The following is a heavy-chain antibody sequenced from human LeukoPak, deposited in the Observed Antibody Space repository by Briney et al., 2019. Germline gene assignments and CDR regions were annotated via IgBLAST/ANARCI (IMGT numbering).Heavy chain of an antibody. Sequence: GGSLRLSYAASGFTFSSYAMHWVRQAPGKGLEYVSAISTNGGTTYYANSVKGRFTSSRDNSKNTLYLQMGSLRAEDMAVYYCARRNSSGWYDYWGQGTLVTVSS. V-gene: IGHV3-64*01. CDR1: GFTFSSYA. D-gene: IGHD6-19*01. CDR3: ARRNSSGWYDY. J-gene: IGHJ4*02. CDR2: ISTNGGTT.